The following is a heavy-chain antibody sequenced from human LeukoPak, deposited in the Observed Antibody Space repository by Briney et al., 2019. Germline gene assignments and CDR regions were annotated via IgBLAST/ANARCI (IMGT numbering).Heavy chain of an antibody. Sequence: GGSLRISCAASGFTFSPSGMTWVRQAPGRGLEWVSTIATGSSHIFYADSVKGRFTTSRDDAKNSLYLQLHSLRTEDTGIYYCARDGPNWSRNCWGQGTLVTVSS. D-gene: IGHD7-27*01. V-gene: IGHV3-21*01. CDR2: IATGSSHI. J-gene: IGHJ4*02. CDR3: ARDGPNWSRNC. CDR1: GFTFSPSG.